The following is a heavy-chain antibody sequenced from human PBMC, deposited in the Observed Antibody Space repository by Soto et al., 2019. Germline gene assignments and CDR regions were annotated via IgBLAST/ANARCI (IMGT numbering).Heavy chain of an antibody. CDR2: ISWHGGSI. D-gene: IGHD3-10*01. J-gene: IGHJ4*02. V-gene: IGHV3-9*01. CDR1: GFTFDHYA. CDR3: AKETFGSGSFYDY. Sequence: GGSLRLSCAASGFTFDHYAMHWVRQATGKGLEWVSGISWHGGSIEYADSVRGRFAISRDSAKNSLYLQMNSLRTEDTAFYYCAKETFGSGSFYDYWGQGTRVTVSS.